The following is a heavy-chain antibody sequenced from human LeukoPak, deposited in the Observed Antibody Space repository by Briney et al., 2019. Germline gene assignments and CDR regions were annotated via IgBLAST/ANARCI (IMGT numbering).Heavy chain of an antibody. J-gene: IGHJ4*02. CDR2: IKQDGSEK. V-gene: IGHV3-7*01. Sequence: GGSLRLSCAASGFTFSSYWMSWVRQAPGKGLEWVANIKQDGSEKYYVDSVKGRFTISRDNAKNSLYLQMNSLRAEDTAVYYCARTRRIAARLSYYFDYWGQGTLVTVST. CDR3: ARTRRIAARLSYYFDY. CDR1: GFTFSSYW. D-gene: IGHD6-6*01.